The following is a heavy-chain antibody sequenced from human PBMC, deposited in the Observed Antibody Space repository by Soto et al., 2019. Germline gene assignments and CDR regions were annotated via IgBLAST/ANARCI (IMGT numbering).Heavy chain of an antibody. Sequence: QITLKESGPTLVKPTQTLTLTCTFSGFSLSTSGVGVGWIRQPPGKALEWLALIYWNDDKRYSPSLKSRLTITKDTSKNQVVLTMTNMDPVDTATYYCAPPRSYHCSSTSCLGWFDPWGQGILVTVSS. J-gene: IGHJ5*02. CDR3: APPRSYHCSSTSCLGWFDP. CDR2: IYWNDDK. D-gene: IGHD2-2*01. V-gene: IGHV2-5*01. CDR1: GFSLSTSGVG.